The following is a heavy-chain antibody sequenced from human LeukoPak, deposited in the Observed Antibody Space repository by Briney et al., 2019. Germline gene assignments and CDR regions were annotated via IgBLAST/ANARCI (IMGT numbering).Heavy chain of an antibody. J-gene: IGHJ4*02. Sequence: GGSLRLSCAASGFTVSSNYMSWVRQAPGKGLEWVSVISGSGGSTYYADSVKGRFTISRDNSKNTLYLQMNSLRAEDTAVYYCAKPARLANDYWGQGTLVTVSS. CDR1: GFTVSSNY. D-gene: IGHD3-16*01. CDR3: AKPARLANDY. V-gene: IGHV3-23*01. CDR2: ISGSGGST.